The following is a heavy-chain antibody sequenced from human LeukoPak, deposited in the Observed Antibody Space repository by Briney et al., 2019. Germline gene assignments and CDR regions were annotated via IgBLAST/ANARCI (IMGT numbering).Heavy chain of an antibody. CDR2: LYYSGTT. J-gene: IGHJ4*02. D-gene: IGHD6-13*01. CDR1: GGSISNYY. Sequence: SETLSLTCSVSGGSISNYYGSWIRQPPGKGLEWIGYLYYSGTTNSNPSLKSRVTISVDTPKIQFSLKLNPVTAADTAVYYCARGVYIAAAQYGYWGQGTLVTVSS. CDR3: ARGVYIAAAQYGY. V-gene: IGHV4-59*13.